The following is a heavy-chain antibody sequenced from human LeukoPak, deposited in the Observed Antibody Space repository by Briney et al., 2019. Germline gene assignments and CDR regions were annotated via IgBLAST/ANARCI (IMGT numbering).Heavy chain of an antibody. CDR2: INHSGST. D-gene: IGHD5-12*01. CDR3: ARRYSGYDASFDY. V-gene: IGHV4-34*01. Sequence: GSLRLSCAASGFTFSSYSMNWVRQPPGKGLEWIGEINHSGSTNYNPSLKSRVTISVDTSKNQFSLKLSSATAADTAVYYCARRYSGYDASFDYWGQGTLVTVSS. J-gene: IGHJ4*02. CDR1: GFTFSSYS.